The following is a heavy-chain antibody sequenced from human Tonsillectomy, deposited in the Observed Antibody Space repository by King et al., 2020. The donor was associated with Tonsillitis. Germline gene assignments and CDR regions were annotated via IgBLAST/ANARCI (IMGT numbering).Heavy chain of an antibody. V-gene: IGHV1-18*04. CDR2: ISAYSGYT. CDR3: ARDVARGYSGYDSFEF. D-gene: IGHD5-12*01. Sequence: QLVQSGAEVKKPGASVKVSCKASGYTFTSYGFSWVRQAPGQGLDWMGWISAYSGYTKYAQKLQGRVTMTTDTSTSTAYMELRSLRSDDTAVYYCARDVARGYSGYDSFEFWGQGTLVTVSS. CDR1: GYTFTSYG. J-gene: IGHJ4*02.